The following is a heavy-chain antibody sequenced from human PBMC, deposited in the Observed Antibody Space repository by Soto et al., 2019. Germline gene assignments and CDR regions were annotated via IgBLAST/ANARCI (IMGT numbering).Heavy chain of an antibody. D-gene: IGHD3-10*01. J-gene: IGHJ6*03. CDR2: ISYDGSNK. V-gene: IGHV3-30*18. Sequence: QVQLVESGGGVVQPGRSLRLSCAASGFTFSSYGMHWVRQAPGKGLEWVAVISYDGSNKYYADSVKGRFTISRDNSKNPLYLQMNGLRAEDTAVYYCAKDIRYYYGSEVIHYYYYMDVWGKGTTVTVSS. CDR3: AKDIRYYYGSEVIHYYYYMDV. CDR1: GFTFSSYG.